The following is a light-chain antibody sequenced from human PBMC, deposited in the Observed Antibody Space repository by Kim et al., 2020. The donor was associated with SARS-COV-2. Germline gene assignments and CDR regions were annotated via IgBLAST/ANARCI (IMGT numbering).Light chain of an antibody. CDR1: PSVLYSSNKMSN. CDR2: WAS. V-gene: IGKV4-1*01. CDR3: QQYNSTPIS. J-gene: IGKJ3*01. Sequence: ATLNSASSPSVLYSSNKMSNLAWYQRKPGHPPKLLIYWASTRESGVPDPFTGGGSGRELTLSISGLQAEDVAVYNCQQYNSTPISLGPG.